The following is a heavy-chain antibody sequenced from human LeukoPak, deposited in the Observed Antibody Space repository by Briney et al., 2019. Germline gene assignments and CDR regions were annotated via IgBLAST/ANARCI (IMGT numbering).Heavy chain of an antibody. J-gene: IGHJ6*03. D-gene: IGHD1-1*01. CDR3: AKAGAENYYYYMDV. CDR2: ISGSGGST. CDR1: GFTFSSYA. Sequence: PGGSLRLSCAASGFTFSSYAMSWVRQAPGKGLEWVSAISGSGGSTYYADSVKGRFTISRDNSKNTLYLQMNSLRAEDTAVYYCAKAGAENYYYYMDVWGKGTTVTVSS. V-gene: IGHV3-23*01.